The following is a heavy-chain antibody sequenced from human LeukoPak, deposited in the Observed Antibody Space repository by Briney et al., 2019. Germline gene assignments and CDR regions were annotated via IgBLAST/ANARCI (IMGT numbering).Heavy chain of an antibody. J-gene: IGHJ4*02. D-gene: IGHD6-6*01. V-gene: IGHV4-34*01. CDR2: INHSGST. CDR1: GGSFSPYY. CDR3: ARGVEYSSSDLDY. Sequence: SETLFLTCAVYGGSFSPYYWSWIRQPPGKGLEWIGEINHSGSTNYNPSLKSRVTISVDTSKNQFSLKLSSVTAADTAVYYCARGVEYSSSDLDYWGQGTLVTVSS.